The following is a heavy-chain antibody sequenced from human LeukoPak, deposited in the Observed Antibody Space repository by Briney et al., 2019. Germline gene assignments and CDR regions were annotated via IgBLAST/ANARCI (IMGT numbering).Heavy chain of an antibody. J-gene: IGHJ4*02. Sequence: GGSLRLSCVASGFTFGAYWMHWVRRVPGKGLVWVSRINRDGSSTNYADSVKGRFTISRDNAKNTLYLQMNSLRVEDTAVYYCATPGSTAARRDYWGQGTLVTVSS. CDR1: GFTFGAYW. CDR2: INRDGSST. CDR3: ATPGSTAARRDY. V-gene: IGHV3-74*01. D-gene: IGHD6-6*01.